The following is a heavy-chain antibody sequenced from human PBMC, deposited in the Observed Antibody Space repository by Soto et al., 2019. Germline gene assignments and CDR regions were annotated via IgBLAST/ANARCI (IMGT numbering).Heavy chain of an antibody. CDR1: GFSLTTSGVG. CDR3: AHRVLRTVFGLVTTTAIYFAL. J-gene: IGHJ4*02. CDR2: IYWDDDK. Sequence: QITLNESGPTVVRPTETLTLTCRFSGFSLTTSGVGVGWIRQSPGKAPEWLALIYWDDDKRYSASLKSRLTIPKDTSKNQVVLTLSDLDPTDTATYYCAHRVLRTVFGLVTTTAIYFALWGQGTPVAVSS. V-gene: IGHV2-5*02. D-gene: IGHD3-3*01.